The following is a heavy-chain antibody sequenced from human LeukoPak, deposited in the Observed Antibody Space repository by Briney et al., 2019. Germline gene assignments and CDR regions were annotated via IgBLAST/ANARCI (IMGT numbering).Heavy chain of an antibody. Sequence: PGGSLRLSCAASGFTFSTYNMNWVRQAPGKGLEWVSYVSSSTSTVEYADSVKGRFTISRDNAKNSLYLQMNSLRAEDTAVYYCARDHYDFWSSYLGLNYYMDVWGKGTTVTVSS. D-gene: IGHD3-3*01. V-gene: IGHV3-48*04. J-gene: IGHJ6*03. CDR2: VSSSTSTV. CDR3: ARDHYDFWSSYLGLNYYMDV. CDR1: GFTFSTYN.